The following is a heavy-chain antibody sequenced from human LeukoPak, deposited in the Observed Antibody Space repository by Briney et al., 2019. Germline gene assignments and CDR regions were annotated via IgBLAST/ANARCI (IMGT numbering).Heavy chain of an antibody. D-gene: IGHD6-19*01. CDR1: GFTFSGSA. V-gene: IGHV3-33*08. Sequence: GGSLRLSCAASGFTFSGSAMHWVRQAPGKGLEWVAVIWYDGSNKYYADSVKGRFTISRDNSKNTLYLQMNSLRAEDTAVYYCARGGSNSSGWYYFDYWGQGTLVTVSS. CDR3: ARGGSNSSGWYYFDY. CDR2: IWYDGSNK. J-gene: IGHJ4*02.